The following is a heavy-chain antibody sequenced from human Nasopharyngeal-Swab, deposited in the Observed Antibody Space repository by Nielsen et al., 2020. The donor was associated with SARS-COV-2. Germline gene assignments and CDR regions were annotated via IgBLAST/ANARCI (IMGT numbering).Heavy chain of an antibody. V-gene: IGHV4-39*01. CDR1: GGSMSRSGYY. J-gene: IGHJ6*02. CDR2: IYYTGST. Sequence: SETLSLTCTVSGGSMSRSGYYWGWIRKPPGKGPEWIGHIYYTGSTHYNPSLRSRVTTSVDTSKNQFSLELRSVTAADTGVYFCARLNYDFGGLYGVDVWGQGTTVTVSS. CDR3: ARLNYDFGGLYGVDV. D-gene: IGHD3-3*01.